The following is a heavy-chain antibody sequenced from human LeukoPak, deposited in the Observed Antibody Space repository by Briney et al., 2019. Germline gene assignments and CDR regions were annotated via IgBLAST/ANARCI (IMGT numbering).Heavy chain of an antibody. CDR3: ARDQRICSSTSCWRYYYYYMDV. Sequence: GGSLRLSCAASGFSFSTYEMNWVRQAPGKGLEWVSYISGSGGTIYYANSVKGRFTISRDNAKNSLYLQMNSLRSEDTAVYYCARDQRICSSTSCWRYYYYYMDVWGKGTTVTVSS. J-gene: IGHJ6*03. V-gene: IGHV3-48*03. D-gene: IGHD2-2*01. CDR1: GFSFSTYE. CDR2: ISGSGGTI.